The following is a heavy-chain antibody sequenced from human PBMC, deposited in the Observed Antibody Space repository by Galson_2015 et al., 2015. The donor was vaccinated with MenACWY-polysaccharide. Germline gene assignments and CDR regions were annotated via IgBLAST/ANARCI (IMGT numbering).Heavy chain of an antibody. CDR1: GLKFDDAW. V-gene: IGHV3-15*01. CDR3: SWIPSMAAATSY. J-gene: IGHJ4*02. Sequence: SLRLSCAVSGLKFDDAWVSWVRQAPGKGLEWLGRIKKGGTTDYAAPVKGRFTISRDDSKNTVYLQLNSLETEDTAVYYCSWIPSMAAATSYWGQGTLVTVSS. CDR2: IKKGGTT. D-gene: IGHD2-15*01.